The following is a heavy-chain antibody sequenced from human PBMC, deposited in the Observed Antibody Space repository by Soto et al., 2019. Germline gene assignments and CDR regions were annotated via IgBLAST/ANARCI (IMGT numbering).Heavy chain of an antibody. CDR3: ATGAYYDILTGTMDV. CDR1: GGSFSGYY. V-gene: IGHV4-34*01. J-gene: IGHJ6*04. CDR2: INHSGST. D-gene: IGHD3-9*01. Sequence: SETLCLTCAVYGGSFSGYYWSWIRQPPGKGLEWIGEINHSGSTNYNPSLKSRVTISVDTSKNQFSLKLSSVTAADTAVYYCATGAYYDILTGTMDVWGKGTTVTVSS.